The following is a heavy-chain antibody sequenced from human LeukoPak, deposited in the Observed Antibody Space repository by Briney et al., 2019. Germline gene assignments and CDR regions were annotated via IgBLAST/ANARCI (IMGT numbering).Heavy chain of an antibody. CDR2: ISTSGSTI. Sequence: GGSPRLSCAASGFTFSSYEMNWVRQAPGRGLEWVSYISTSGSTIKYVDSVKGRFTISRDNAKNSLYLQMNSLRAEDTAVYYCATLDAYNWFDPWGQGTLVTVSS. V-gene: IGHV3-48*03. D-gene: IGHD3/OR15-3a*01. J-gene: IGHJ5*02. CDR3: ATLDAYNWFDP. CDR1: GFTFSSYE.